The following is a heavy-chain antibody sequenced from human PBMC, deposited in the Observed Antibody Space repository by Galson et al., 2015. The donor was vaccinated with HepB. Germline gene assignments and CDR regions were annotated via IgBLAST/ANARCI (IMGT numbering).Heavy chain of an antibody. CDR3: ARHGGATVGGAFDI. D-gene: IGHD1-26*01. Sequence: SVKVSCKASGYTFTSYAMHWVRQAPGQRLEWMGWINAGNGNTKYSQKFQGRVTITRDTSASTAYMELSSLRSEDTAVYYCARHGGATVGGAFDIWGQGTMVTVSS. J-gene: IGHJ3*02. CDR1: GYTFTSYA. V-gene: IGHV1-3*01. CDR2: INAGNGNT.